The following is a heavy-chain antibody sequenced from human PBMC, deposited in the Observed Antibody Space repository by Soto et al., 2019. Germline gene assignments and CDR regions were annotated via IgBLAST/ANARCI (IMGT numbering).Heavy chain of an antibody. Sequence: QVQLVESGGGVVQSGRSLRLSCAASGFTFSTYAMQWVRQAPGKGLGWVAVIWYDGSNKYYGDSVKGRFTISRDNSKNTLYLQMNSLRLEDTAIYYCARDYSRSSGRMVDYWGQGTLVTVSS. J-gene: IGHJ4*02. CDR1: GFTFSTYA. V-gene: IGHV3-33*01. CDR2: IWYDGSNK. D-gene: IGHD6-6*01. CDR3: ARDYSRSSGRMVDY.